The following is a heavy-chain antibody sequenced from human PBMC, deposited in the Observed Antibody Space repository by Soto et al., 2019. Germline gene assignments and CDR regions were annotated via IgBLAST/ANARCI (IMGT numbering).Heavy chain of an antibody. J-gene: IGHJ4*02. V-gene: IGHV3-48*02. Sequence: GGSLRLSCAASGFTFSSYSMNWVRQAPGKGLEWVSYISSSSSTIYYADSVKGRFTISRDNAKNSLYLQMNSLRDEDTAVYYCAREEVYSSGWYIFDYWGQGTLVTVSS. D-gene: IGHD6-19*01. CDR2: ISSSSSTI. CDR3: AREEVYSSGWYIFDY. CDR1: GFTFSSYS.